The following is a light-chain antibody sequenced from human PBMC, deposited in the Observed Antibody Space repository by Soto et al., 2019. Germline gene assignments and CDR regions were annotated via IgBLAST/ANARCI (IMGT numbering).Light chain of an antibody. Sequence: QSALTQPASVSGSPGQSITISCTGTSSDVGGYDYVSWYQQQPGKVPKLMIYDVSSRPSGVSNRFSGSKSGNTASLTISGLQAEDEADYYCSSYASSSTLVFGGGTKVTVL. V-gene: IGLV2-14*01. CDR3: SSYASSSTLV. CDR1: SSDVGGYDY. CDR2: DVS. J-gene: IGLJ2*01.